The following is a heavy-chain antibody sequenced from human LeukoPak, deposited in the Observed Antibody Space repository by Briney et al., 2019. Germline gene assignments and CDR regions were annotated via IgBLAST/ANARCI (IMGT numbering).Heavy chain of an antibody. CDR1: GFTFSSYG. CDR2: IRYDGSNK. D-gene: IGHD3-10*01. Sequence: GGSLRLSCAASGFTFSSYGMHWVRQAPGKGLEWVAFIRYDGSNKYYADSVKGRFTISRDNAKNSLYLQMNSLRAEDTAVYYCAREVTMVRGVGAFDIWGQGTMVTVSS. J-gene: IGHJ3*02. CDR3: AREVTMVRGVGAFDI. V-gene: IGHV3-30*02.